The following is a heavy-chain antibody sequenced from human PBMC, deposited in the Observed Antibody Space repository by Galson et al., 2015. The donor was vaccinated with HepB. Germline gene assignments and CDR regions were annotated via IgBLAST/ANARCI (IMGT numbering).Heavy chain of an antibody. CDR2: ISGSGGST. D-gene: IGHD1-26*01. V-gene: IGHV3-23*01. J-gene: IGHJ5*02. Sequence: SLRLSCAASGFTFSSYAMSWVRQAPGKGLEWVSAISGSGGSTYYADSVKGRFTISRDNSKNTLYLQMNSLRAEDTAVYYCAKDREVVGATGPIWFDPWGQGTLVTVSS. CDR3: AKDREVVGATGPIWFDP. CDR1: GFTFSSYA.